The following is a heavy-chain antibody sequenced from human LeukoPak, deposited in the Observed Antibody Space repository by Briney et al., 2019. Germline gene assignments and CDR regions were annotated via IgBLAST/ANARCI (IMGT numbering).Heavy chain of an antibody. D-gene: IGHD3-16*01. J-gene: IGHJ4*02. Sequence: GGSLRLSCVVSGFTFSSYWMSWVRQAPGKGLEWVANIKQDGSEKKYVDSVKDRFTISRDNAKNSLYLQMNSLRAEDTAVYYCARDPDDYVWGIFDYWGQGTLVTVSS. CDR3: ARDPDDYVWGIFDY. CDR1: GFTFSSYW. CDR2: IKQDGSEK. V-gene: IGHV3-7*01.